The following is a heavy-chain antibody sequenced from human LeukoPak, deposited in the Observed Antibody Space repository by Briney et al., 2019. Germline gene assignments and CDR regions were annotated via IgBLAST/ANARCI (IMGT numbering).Heavy chain of an antibody. D-gene: IGHD3-22*01. Sequence: SETLSLTCAVYGGSFSGYYWSWIRQPPGKGLEWIGEINHSGSTNYNPSLKSRVTISVDTSKNQFSLKLSSVTAADTAVYYCARVPYYYDSSGYYWGSYYYYYMDVWGKGTTVTVSS. CDR1: GGSFSGYY. J-gene: IGHJ6*03. CDR2: INHSGST. V-gene: IGHV4-34*01. CDR3: ARVPYYYDSSGYYWGSYYYYYMDV.